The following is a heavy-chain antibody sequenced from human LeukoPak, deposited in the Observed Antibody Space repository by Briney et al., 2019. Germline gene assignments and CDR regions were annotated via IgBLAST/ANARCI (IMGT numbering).Heavy chain of an antibody. Sequence: KTSETLSLTCTVSGGSISSYYWSWIRQPPGKGLEWIGYIYYSGSTNYNPSLKSRVTISVDTSKNQFSLKLSSVTAADTAVYYCARITHYYDSSGYYWFDYWGQGTLVTVSS. J-gene: IGHJ4*02. CDR2: IYYSGST. CDR3: ARITHYYDSSGYYWFDY. D-gene: IGHD3-22*01. V-gene: IGHV4-59*01. CDR1: GGSISSYY.